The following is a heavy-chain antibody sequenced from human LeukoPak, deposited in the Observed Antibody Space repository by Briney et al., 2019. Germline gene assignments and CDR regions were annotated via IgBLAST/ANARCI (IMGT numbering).Heavy chain of an antibody. V-gene: IGHV3-66*02. J-gene: IGHJ4*02. CDR2: IYSGGST. CDR3: ASIDIVATIWVYFDY. D-gene: IGHD5-12*01. CDR1: GSTVSSNY. Sequence: GGSLRLSCAASGSTVSSNYMSWVRQAPGKGLEWVSVIYSGGSTYYADSVKGRFTISRDNSKNTLYLQMNSLRAEDTAVYYCASIDIVATIWVYFDYWGQGTLVTVSS.